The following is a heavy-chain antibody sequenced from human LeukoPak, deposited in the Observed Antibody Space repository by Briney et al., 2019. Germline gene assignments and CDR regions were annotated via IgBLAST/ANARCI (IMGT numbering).Heavy chain of an antibody. Sequence: SVKVSCKASGGTFSSYAISWVRQAPGQGLEGVGRIIPIFGTANYAQKFQGRVTITTDESTSTAYMELSSLRSEDTAVYYCARDRYSSGWYNPRYYYYYYMDVWGKGTTVTVSS. CDR3: ARDRYSSGWYNPRYYYYYYMDV. CDR2: IIPIFGTA. J-gene: IGHJ6*03. V-gene: IGHV1-69*05. D-gene: IGHD6-19*01. CDR1: GGTFSSYA.